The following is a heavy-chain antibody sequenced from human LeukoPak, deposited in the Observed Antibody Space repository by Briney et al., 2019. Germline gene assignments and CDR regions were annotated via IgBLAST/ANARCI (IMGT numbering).Heavy chain of an antibody. J-gene: IGHJ5*02. CDR2: ISSSGSTI. CDR1: GFTFSSYE. D-gene: IGHD6-13*01. V-gene: IGHV3-48*03. Sequence: PGGSLRLSCAASGFTFSSYEMNWVRKAPGKGLEWVSYISSSGSTIYYADSVKGRFTISRDNAKNSLYLQMNSLRAEDTAVYYCAREASSSWRWFDPWGQGTLVTVSS. CDR3: AREASSSWRWFDP.